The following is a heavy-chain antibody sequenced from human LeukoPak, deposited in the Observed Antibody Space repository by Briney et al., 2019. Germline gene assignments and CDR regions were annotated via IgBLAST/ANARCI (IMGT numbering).Heavy chain of an antibody. CDR2: IRYDESNK. D-gene: IGHD3-16*01. CDR1: GFTFSSYG. J-gene: IGHJ4*02. V-gene: IGHV3-30*02. Sequence: PGGSLRLSCAASGFTFSSYGMRWVRQAPGKGLEWVAFIRYDESNKYYAASVKGRFTISRDNSKNTLYMQMNSLRAEDTAVYYCVKDASWMGEYYFDYWGQGTLVTVSS. CDR3: VKDASWMGEYYFDY.